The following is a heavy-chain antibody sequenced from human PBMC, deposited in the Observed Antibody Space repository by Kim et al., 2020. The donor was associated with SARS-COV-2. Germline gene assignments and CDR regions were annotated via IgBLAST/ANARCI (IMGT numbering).Heavy chain of an antibody. CDR3: ARSRGMDV. Sequence: GSEKYYVDSVKCRFTISKDNAKNSLYLQMNSLRAEDTAVYYCARSRGMDVWGQGTTVTVSS. V-gene: IGHV3-7*01. J-gene: IGHJ6*02. CDR2: GSEK.